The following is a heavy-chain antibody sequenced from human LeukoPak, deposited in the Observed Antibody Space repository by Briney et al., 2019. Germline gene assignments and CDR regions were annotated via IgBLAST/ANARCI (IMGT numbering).Heavy chain of an antibody. CDR2: IRGSGGST. V-gene: IGHV3-23*01. Sequence: PGGSLRLSCAASGFTFSSYAMSWVRQAAGKGLDGVPAIRGSGGSTYYADSVKGRFTISRDNSKNTLYLQMNSLRAEDTAVYYCAKDRVGYYGSGSYYKRDNWFDPWGQGTLVTVSS. CDR1: GFTFSSYA. CDR3: AKDRVGYYGSGSYYKRDNWFDP. J-gene: IGHJ5*02. D-gene: IGHD3-10*01.